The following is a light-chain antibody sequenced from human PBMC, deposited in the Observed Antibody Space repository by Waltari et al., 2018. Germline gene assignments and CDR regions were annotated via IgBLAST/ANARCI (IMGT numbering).Light chain of an antibody. CDR2: DAS. Sequence: EIVLTQSPGTLSLSPGEGATLSCRASESVSNTYLAWYQQKPGRPPRLLIYDASTRAAGIPDRFSGSGSGTDFTLTISRLEPEDFAVCYCQQYAGYRTFGQGTKVELK. J-gene: IGKJ1*01. V-gene: IGKV3-20*01. CDR3: QQYAGYRT. CDR1: ESVSNTY.